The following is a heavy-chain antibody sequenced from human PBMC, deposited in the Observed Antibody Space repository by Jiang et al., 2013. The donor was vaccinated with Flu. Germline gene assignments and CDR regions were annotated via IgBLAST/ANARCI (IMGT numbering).Heavy chain of an antibody. Sequence: SGAEVKKPGASVVVSCKVSGDSFISFNINWVRQATGQGLEWMGWMNPKTGKTVYAERFQGRVTMTRDMSTSTAYMDLSRLRSEDTAIYYCARDNGAYARWVAHWGQGTLVTVSS. CDR1: GDSFISFN. CDR3: ARDNGAYARWVAH. D-gene: IGHD4-17*01. V-gene: IGHV1-8*01. CDR2: MNPKTGKT. J-gene: IGHJ4*02.